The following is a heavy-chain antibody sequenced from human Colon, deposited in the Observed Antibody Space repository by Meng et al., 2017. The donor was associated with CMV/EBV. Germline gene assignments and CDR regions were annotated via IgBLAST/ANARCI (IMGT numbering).Heavy chain of an antibody. Sequence: QGQRVQAWAEVKKPWSSVKVSCKASGGIFDTSTFNWVRQAPGQGLEWMGGIIPMFGSPSYSQKFRGRVTITADELEVNSLRSEDTAVYYCARGKQAGFDLWGQGTLVTVSS. CDR3: ARGKQAGFDL. D-gene: IGHD6-13*01. CDR2: IIPMFGSP. J-gene: IGHJ5*02. CDR1: GGIFDTST. V-gene: IGHV1-69*12.